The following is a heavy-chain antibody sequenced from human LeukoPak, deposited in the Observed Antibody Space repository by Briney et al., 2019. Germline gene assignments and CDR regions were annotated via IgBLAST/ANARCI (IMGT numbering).Heavy chain of an antibody. D-gene: IGHD4-17*01. V-gene: IGHV4-34*01. Sequence: SETLSLTCAVYGESFSGYYWSWIRQPPGKGLEWIGEINHSGSTNYNPSLKSRVTISVDTSKNQFSLKLSSATAADTAVYYCAREHDYGDYAQNYYYGMDVWGQGTTVTVSS. J-gene: IGHJ6*02. CDR1: GESFSGYY. CDR2: INHSGST. CDR3: AREHDYGDYAQNYYYGMDV.